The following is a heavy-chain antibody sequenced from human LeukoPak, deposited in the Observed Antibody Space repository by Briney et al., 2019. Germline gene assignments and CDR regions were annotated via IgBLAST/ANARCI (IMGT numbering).Heavy chain of an antibody. D-gene: IGHD5-24*01. J-gene: IGHJ3*02. CDR2: IYPGDSDT. V-gene: IGHV5-51*01. CDR3: ARPVPRRDGYNPAGFDI. CDR1: GYSFTSYW. Sequence: GESLKISCKGSGYSFTSYWIGWVRQMPGKGLEWMGIIYPGDSDTRYSPSFQGQVTISADKSISTAYLQWSSLKASDTAMYYCARPVPRRDGYNPAGFDIWGQGTMVTVFS.